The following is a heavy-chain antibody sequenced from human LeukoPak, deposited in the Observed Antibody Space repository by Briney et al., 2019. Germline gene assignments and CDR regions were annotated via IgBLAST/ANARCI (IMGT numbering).Heavy chain of an antibody. D-gene: IGHD5-18*01. J-gene: IGHJ4*02. V-gene: IGHV3-30*04. CDR2: ISNDGSKK. CDR1: GFTFSSYA. Sequence: QTGGSLRLSCAASGFTFSSYAMHWVRQAPGKGLEWVAVISNDGSKKYYADSVKGRFTISRDDSKNTLSLQVSSLRAEDTAVYYCAKDRYSYAFEYSDSWGQGTLVTVPS. CDR3: AKDRYSYAFEYSDS.